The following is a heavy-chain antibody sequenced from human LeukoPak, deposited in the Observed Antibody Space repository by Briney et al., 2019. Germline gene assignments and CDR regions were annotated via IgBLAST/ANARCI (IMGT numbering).Heavy chain of an antibody. CDR3: TRLTMVRGLIIYFDF. CDR2: ISGSGGST. J-gene: IGHJ4*02. CDR1: GFTFSSYG. Sequence: GGSLRLSCAASGFTFSSYGMSWVRQAPGKGLEWVSAISGSGGSTYYADSVKGRFTISRDNSKNTLYLQINSLKTEDTAVYYCTRLTMVRGLIIYFDFWGQGTLVTVSS. D-gene: IGHD3-10*01. V-gene: IGHV3-23*01.